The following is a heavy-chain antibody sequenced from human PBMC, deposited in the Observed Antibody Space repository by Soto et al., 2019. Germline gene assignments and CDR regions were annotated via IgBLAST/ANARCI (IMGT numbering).Heavy chain of an antibody. J-gene: IGHJ4*02. CDR1: GFTFSSYG. D-gene: IGHD4-17*01. Sequence: GGSLRLSCAASGFTFSSYGMHWVRQAPGKGLEWVAVISYDGSNKYYADSVKGRFTISRDNSKNTLYLQMNSLRAEDTAVYYCANLQSDYEEFDYWGQGTLVTVSS. V-gene: IGHV3-30*18. CDR2: ISYDGSNK. CDR3: ANLQSDYEEFDY.